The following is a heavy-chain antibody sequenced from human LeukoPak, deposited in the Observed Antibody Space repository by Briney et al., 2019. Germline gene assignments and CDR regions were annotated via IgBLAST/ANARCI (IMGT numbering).Heavy chain of an antibody. CDR3: AKDLPPTIMIA. Sequence: PGGSLRLSCAASGFTFSTYGMQWVRQAPGKGPEWLSFIWFDGSSKHYADSVKGRFIISRDNSKSTLYLEMNSLRPEDTGVYYCAKDLPPTIMIAWGQGTLVTVSS. D-gene: IGHD2-2*02. CDR1: GFTFSTYG. CDR2: IWFDGSSK. J-gene: IGHJ5*02. V-gene: IGHV3-30*02.